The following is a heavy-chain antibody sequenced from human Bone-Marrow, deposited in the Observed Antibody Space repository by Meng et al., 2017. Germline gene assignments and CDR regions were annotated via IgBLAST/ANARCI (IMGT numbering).Heavy chain of an antibody. J-gene: IGHJ2*01. CDR3: ARYGGSGSYWHFDP. CDR1: GGSFSGYY. D-gene: IGHD3-10*01. Sequence: QVQLQQWGAGLLRPSETLSLTGAVYGGSFSGYYWTGIRQPPGKGLEWIGEINHSGSTNYNPSLKSRVTMSIDTSKIQFSLKLSSVTAADAAVYYCARYGGSGSYWHFDPWGRGTLVTVS. CDR2: INHSGST. V-gene: IGHV4-34*01.